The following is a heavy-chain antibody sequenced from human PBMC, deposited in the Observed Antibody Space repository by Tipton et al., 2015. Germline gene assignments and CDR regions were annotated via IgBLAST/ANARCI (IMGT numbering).Heavy chain of an antibody. V-gene: IGHV3-33*06. D-gene: IGHD3-22*01. J-gene: IGHJ3*02. CDR2: IWHDGSNK. CDR1: GFNFRSYG. CDR3: AKLDSSGYFDAFDI. Sequence: SLRLSCAASGFNFRSYGMHWVRQAPGKGLEWVAVIWHDGSNKYYADSVKGRFTISRDNSKYTLYLQMNSLRAEDTAMYYCAKLDSSGYFDAFDIWGQGTMVTVSP.